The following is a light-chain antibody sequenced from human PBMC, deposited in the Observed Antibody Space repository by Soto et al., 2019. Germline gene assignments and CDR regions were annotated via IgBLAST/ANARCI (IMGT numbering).Light chain of an antibody. J-gene: IGLJ1*01. Sequence: QSALTQPASGSGSPGQSITISCTGTSSDVGGYNYVSWYQQHPGKAPKLMIYDVNNRPSGVSNRFSGSKSGNTASLTISGLQAEDEADYYCSSYTSSSTLEVFGTGTKVTVL. V-gene: IGLV2-14*03. CDR3: SSYTSSSTLEV. CDR2: DVN. CDR1: SSDVGGYNY.